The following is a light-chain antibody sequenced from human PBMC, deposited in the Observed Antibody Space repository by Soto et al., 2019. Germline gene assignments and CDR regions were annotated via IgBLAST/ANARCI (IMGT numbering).Light chain of an antibody. CDR1: QSISSW. CDR2: DAS. J-gene: IGKJ4*01. CDR3: QQYNSFSLT. V-gene: IGKV1-5*01. Sequence: DIQMTQSPSTLSASVGDRVTITCRASQSISSWLAWYQQKPVKAPKLLIYDASSLESGVPSRFSGSGSGPEFTLTISSLQPDDFATYYCQQYNSFSLTFGGGTKVEIK.